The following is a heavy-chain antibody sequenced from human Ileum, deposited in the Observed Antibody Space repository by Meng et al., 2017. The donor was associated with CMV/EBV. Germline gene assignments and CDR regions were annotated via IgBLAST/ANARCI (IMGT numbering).Heavy chain of an antibody. CDR2: IYTGGPT. V-gene: IGHV4-4*07. CDR1: SASISPYY. D-gene: IGHD3-10*01. Sequence: QADLRESGPGLVKTSETLSLTCTVSSASISPYYWNWIRQPAGKGLEWIGRIYTGGPTDYNPSLKSRVTMSVDTSKNQFFLNLSSVTAADTAVYYCARGQTVRGFEYCGLGILVTVSS. J-gene: IGHJ4*02. CDR3: ARGQTVRGFEY.